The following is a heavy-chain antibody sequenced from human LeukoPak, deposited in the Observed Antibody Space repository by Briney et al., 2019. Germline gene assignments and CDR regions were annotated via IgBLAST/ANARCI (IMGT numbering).Heavy chain of an antibody. CDR1: GFTFSSYA. V-gene: IGHV3-23*01. CDR3: AKDHGVYCSGGSCLGDI. CDR2: ISGGDGNT. Sequence: PGGSLRLSCVVSGFTFSSYAMSWVRQTPGKGLEWVSGISGGDGNTNYADSVKGRFTISRDNSKNTLYLQMNSLRAEDTAVYYCAKDHGVYCSGGSCLGDIWGQGTMVTVSS. J-gene: IGHJ3*02. D-gene: IGHD2-15*01.